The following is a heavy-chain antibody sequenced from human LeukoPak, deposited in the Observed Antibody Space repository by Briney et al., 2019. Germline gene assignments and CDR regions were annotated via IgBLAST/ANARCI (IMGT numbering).Heavy chain of an antibody. CDR3: AKDRVPDSIWSFDT. CDR1: GFSFSTYT. D-gene: IGHD4-11*01. Sequence: GGSLRLSCVGSGFSFSTYTMNWVRQAPGRRLEWVSGIYGGGRGETFYADSVKGRFTISRDNSKNILYLQMDSLRAEDTAIYFCAKDRVPDSIWSFDTWGQGTMVTVSS. J-gene: IGHJ3*02. CDR2: IYGGGRGET. V-gene: IGHV3-23*01.